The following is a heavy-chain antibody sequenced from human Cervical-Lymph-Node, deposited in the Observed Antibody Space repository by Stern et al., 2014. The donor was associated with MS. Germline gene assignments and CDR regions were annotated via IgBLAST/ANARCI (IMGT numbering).Heavy chain of an antibody. CDR3: AALGFGYYALEV. V-gene: IGHV1-24*01. D-gene: IGHD1-26*01. CDR2: FDPEDGEM. J-gene: IGHJ6*02. CDR1: GYSLTAFS. Sequence: VQLEESGAEVKKPGASVKVSCKVSGYSLTAFSIHWVRQAPGKGLEWMGGFDPEDGEMIYAQTFQGRVSLTEDSSADTAYMELSSLRSDDTAAYYCAALGFGYYALEVWGQGTTVTVSS.